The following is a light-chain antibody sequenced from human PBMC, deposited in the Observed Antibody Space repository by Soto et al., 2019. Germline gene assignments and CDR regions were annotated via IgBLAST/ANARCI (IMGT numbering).Light chain of an antibody. V-gene: IGKV3D-15*01. J-gene: IGKJ1*01. CDR2: GAS. Sequence: EIVMTQSPATLSVSPGERATLSCRASESVSSNLAWYLQKPGQAPSLLIYGASTRAPGIPARFSGSGSGTEFTLTISSLQSGDFAVYYCQQYNNWPRTFGQGTKVDI. CDR3: QQYNNWPRT. CDR1: ESVSSN.